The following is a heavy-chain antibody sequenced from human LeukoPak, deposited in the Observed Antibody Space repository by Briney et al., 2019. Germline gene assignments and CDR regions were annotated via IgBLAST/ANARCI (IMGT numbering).Heavy chain of an antibody. J-gene: IGHJ4*02. D-gene: IGHD1-20*01. CDR2: IKSKADGETI. V-gene: IGHV3-15*07. Sequence: GGSLRLSCAASGFTFTNAWMNWVRQAPGKGLEWVGRIKSKADGETIDYAAPVKGRFTFSRDDSKNMLYLQMNSLKSEDTAVYYCSTLTSRGLSDSWGQGTPVTVSS. CDR3: STLTSRGLSDS. CDR1: GFTFTNAW.